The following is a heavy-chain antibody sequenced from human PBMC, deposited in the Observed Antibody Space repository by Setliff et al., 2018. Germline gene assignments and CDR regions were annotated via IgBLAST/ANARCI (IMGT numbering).Heavy chain of an antibody. Sequence: TGGSLRLSCVASGITFTSYAMSWVRQAPGKGLEWVSTVSVSGDNTYYTDSVKGRFTTSRDNSKNTVSLQMVSLRAEDTAVYFCAGQGPIFGTGLIPGFDQWGQGTMVTGSS. CDR2: VSVSGDNT. V-gene: IGHV3-23*01. CDR1: GITFTSYA. CDR3: AGQGPIFGTGLIPGFDQ. J-gene: IGHJ4*02. D-gene: IGHD3-3*01.